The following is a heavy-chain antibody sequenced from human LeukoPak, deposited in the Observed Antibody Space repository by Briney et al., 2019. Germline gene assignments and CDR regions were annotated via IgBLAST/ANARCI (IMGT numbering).Heavy chain of an antibody. D-gene: IGHD3-3*01. Sequence: GGSLRLSCAATGFTFSNYSMNWVRQAPGKGLEWVSYISSSSSTIYYADSVKGRFTISRDNAKNSLYLQMNSLRAEDTAVYYCARDSYYDFWSGYSHYYYYMDVWGKGTTVTVSS. CDR1: GFTFSNYS. CDR2: ISSSSSTI. CDR3: ARDSYYDFWSGYSHYYYYMDV. J-gene: IGHJ6*03. V-gene: IGHV3-48*04.